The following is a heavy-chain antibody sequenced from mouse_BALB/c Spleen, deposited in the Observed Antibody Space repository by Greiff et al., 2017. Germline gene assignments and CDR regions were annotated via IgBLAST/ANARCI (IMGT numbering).Heavy chain of an antibody. CDR2: ISNGGGST. J-gene: IGHJ3*01. Sequence: EVQGVESGGGLVQPGGSLKLSCAASGFTFSSYTMSWVRQTPEKRLEWVASISNGGGSTYYPDTVKGRFTISRDNAKNTLYLQMSSLKSEDTAMYYCARGVYGNSFAYWGQGTLVTVSA. CDR1: GFTFSSYT. D-gene: IGHD2-1*01. V-gene: IGHV5-12-2*01. CDR3: ARGVYGNSFAY.